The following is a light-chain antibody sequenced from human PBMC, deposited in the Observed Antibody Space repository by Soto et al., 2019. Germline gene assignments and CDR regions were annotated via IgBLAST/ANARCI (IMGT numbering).Light chain of an antibody. Sequence: QPVLTQPPSASGTPGQRVTISCSGSSSNIGSNYVYWYQQLPGTAPKLLIYRNNQQPSGVPDRFSGSKSGTSASLAISGLRSEDEADYYCAAWDDSLSGQVFGTGTKVTVL. CDR1: SSNIGSNY. J-gene: IGLJ1*01. CDR3: AAWDDSLSGQV. CDR2: RNN. V-gene: IGLV1-47*01.